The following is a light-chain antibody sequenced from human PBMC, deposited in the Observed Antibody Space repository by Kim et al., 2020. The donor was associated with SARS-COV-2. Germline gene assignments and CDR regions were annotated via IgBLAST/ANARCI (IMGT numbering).Light chain of an antibody. J-gene: IGLJ3*02. V-gene: IGLV1-44*01. CDR1: SSNIGSNT. CDR3: AVWDDSLNGPV. Sequence: GQRVTISCSGSSSNIGSNTVNWFQQLQGPAPQLLLFSNSHRPSGVPDRFSGPRSGTSASLAISGLQSEDEADYYCAVWDDSLNGPVFGGGTQLTVL. CDR2: SNS.